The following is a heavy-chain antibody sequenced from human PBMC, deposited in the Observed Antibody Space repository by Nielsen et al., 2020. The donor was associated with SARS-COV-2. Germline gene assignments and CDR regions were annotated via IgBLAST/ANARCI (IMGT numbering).Heavy chain of an antibody. CDR3: AKDVWSGAHQIGPDY. CDR1: GFTFTNYG. V-gene: IGHV3-30*18. D-gene: IGHD3-3*01. CDR2: VSRDGSDT. J-gene: IGHJ4*02. Sequence: GGSLRLSCAASGFTFTNYGMHWVRQVTGKGLEWVAIVSRDGSDTFYVDSVKGRFTISRDNSKNTVYLQMNSLRAEDTAVYHCAKDVWSGAHQIGPDYWGQGTLVTVPS.